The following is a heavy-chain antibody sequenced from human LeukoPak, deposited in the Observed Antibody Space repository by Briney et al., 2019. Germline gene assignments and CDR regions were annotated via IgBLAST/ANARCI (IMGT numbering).Heavy chain of an antibody. CDR1: GGTFSSYA. CDR2: LIPIFGTA. CDR3: ARGTYYYDSSGYSNDY. J-gene: IGHJ4*02. Sequence: SVKVSCKASGGTFSSYAISWVRQAPGQGLEWMGGLIPIFGTANYAQKFQGRVTITADESTSTAYMELSSLRSEDTAVYYCARGTYYYDSSGYSNDYWGQGTLVTVSS. V-gene: IGHV1-69*13. D-gene: IGHD3-22*01.